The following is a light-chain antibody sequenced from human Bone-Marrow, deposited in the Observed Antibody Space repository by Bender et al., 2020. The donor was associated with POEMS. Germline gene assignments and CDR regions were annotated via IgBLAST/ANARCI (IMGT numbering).Light chain of an antibody. V-gene: IGLV1-40*01. Sequence: QSVLTQPPSVSGAPGQTVTISCTGTSSNMGAGYGVNWYQQLPGTAPKLLIYNNGNRRVGVPDRSSGSKSGNSASLPIAGVQAEDEADYYCQSYDISLSGWVFGGGTELTAL. CDR2: NNG. CDR1: SSNMGAGYG. J-gene: IGLJ3*02. CDR3: QSYDISLSGWV.